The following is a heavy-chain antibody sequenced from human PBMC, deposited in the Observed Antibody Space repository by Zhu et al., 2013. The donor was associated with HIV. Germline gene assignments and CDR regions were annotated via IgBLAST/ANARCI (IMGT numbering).Heavy chain of an antibody. CDR1: GFTFSSYS. J-gene: IGHJ3*02. D-gene: IGHD2-2*01. Sequence: EVQLVESGGGLVQPGGSLRLSCAASGFTFSSYSMNWVRQAPGKGLEWVSYISSSSSTIYYADSVKGRFTISRDNAKNSLYLQMNSLRAEDTAVYYCARGPPGGYCSSTSCYWIGSGNAFDIWGQGTMVTVSS. CDR3: ARGPPGGYCSSTSCYWIGSGNAFDI. CDR2: ISSSSSTI. V-gene: IGHV3-48*04.